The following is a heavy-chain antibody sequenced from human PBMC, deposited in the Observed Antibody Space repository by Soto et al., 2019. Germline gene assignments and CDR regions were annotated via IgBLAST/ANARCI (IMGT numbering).Heavy chain of an antibody. CDR3: ARGGVDTVTFDY. J-gene: IGHJ4*02. D-gene: IGHD5-18*01. CDR2: IVPLSGAT. Sequence: QVQLVQSGAEMKKPGSSVKVSCKASGGSLNNYLITWVRQAPGQGLEWLGEIVPLSGATNSAQKFQGRVTITADDYTKTAYMELRSLRPEDTAMYFCARGGVDTVTFDYGGQGTLVTVPS. CDR1: GGSLNNYL. V-gene: IGHV1-69*01.